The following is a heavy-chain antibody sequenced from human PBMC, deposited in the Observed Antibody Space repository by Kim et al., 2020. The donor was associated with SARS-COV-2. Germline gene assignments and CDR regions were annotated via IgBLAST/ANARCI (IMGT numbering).Heavy chain of an antibody. CDR3: ARGDRYRSSSSCYNY. CDR1: GYTFTSYD. CDR2: MNPNSGNT. J-gene: IGHJ4*02. V-gene: IGHV1-8*01. D-gene: IGHD2-2*02. Sequence: ASVKVSCKASGYTFTSYDINWVRQASGQGPEWMGWMNPNSGNTGYAQKFQGRVTMTRDTSISTAYMELNSLRSEDRAVYYCARGDRYRSSSSCYNYWGQGTLVTVSS.